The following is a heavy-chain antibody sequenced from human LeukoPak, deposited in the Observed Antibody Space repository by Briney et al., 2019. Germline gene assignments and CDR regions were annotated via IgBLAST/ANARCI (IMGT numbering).Heavy chain of an antibody. Sequence: PSETLSLTCTVSGGSISSYYWSWIRQPPGKGLEWIGYIYYSGSTNYNPSLKSRVTISVDTSKNQFSLKLSSVTAADTAVYYCARGEGYCSSTSCFADAFDIWGQGTMVTVSS. J-gene: IGHJ3*02. CDR1: GGSISSYY. CDR3: ARGEGYCSSTSCFADAFDI. CDR2: IYYSGST. V-gene: IGHV4-59*01. D-gene: IGHD2-2*01.